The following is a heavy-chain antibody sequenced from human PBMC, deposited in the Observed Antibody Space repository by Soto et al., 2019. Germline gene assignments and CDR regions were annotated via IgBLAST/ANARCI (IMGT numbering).Heavy chain of an antibody. Sequence: QVQLVESGGGVVQPGRSLRLSCAASGFTFSSYGMHWVRQAPGKGLEWVAVIWYDGSNKYYADSVKGRFTISRDNSKNTLYLPMNSLRAEDTAVYYCARGNLGALDYWGRGTLVTVSS. J-gene: IGHJ4*02. V-gene: IGHV3-33*01. CDR1: GFTFSSYG. CDR2: IWYDGSNK. D-gene: IGHD1-26*01. CDR3: ARGNLGALDY.